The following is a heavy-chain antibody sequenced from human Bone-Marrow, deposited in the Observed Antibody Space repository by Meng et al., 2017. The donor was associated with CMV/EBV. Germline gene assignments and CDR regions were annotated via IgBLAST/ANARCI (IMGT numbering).Heavy chain of an antibody. V-gene: IGHV3-23*03. D-gene: IGHD3-16*01. J-gene: IGHJ4*02. Sequence: SCAASGVTFRYFAMSWVRQVPGKGLEWVAVFYRGNLGINYVNSVRGRFTISKDYSKNTLDLQMNSLRAEDTAVYYCVKDDPTGWGDYWGQGTLVTVSS. CDR1: GVTFRYFA. CDR2: FYRGNLGI. CDR3: VKDDPTGWGDY.